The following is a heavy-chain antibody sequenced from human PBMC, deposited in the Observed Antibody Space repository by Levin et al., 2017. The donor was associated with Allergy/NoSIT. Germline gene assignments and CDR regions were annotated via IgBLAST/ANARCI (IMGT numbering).Heavy chain of an antibody. J-gene: IGHJ6*02. CDR2: ISYDGSNK. V-gene: IGHV3-30-3*01. D-gene: IGHD2-2*01. CDR1: GFTFSSYA. CDR3: ARDHCSSTSCYWNYYGMDV. Sequence: GESLKISCAASGFTFSSYAMHWVRQAPGKGLEWVAVISYDGSNKYYADSVKGRFTISRDNSKNTLYLQMNSLRAEDTAVYYCARDHCSSTSCYWNYYGMDVWGQGTTVTVSS.